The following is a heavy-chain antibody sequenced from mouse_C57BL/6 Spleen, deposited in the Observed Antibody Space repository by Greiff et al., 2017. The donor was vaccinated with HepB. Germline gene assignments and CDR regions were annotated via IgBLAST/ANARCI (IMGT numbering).Heavy chain of an antibody. CDR2: FYTYNDDT. V-gene: IGHV1-47*01. D-gene: IGHD2-3*01. Sequence: VKLPESGAELVKPGASVKMSCKASGYTFTTYPIEWMKQNHGKSLEWIGNFYTYNDDTKYNEKFKGKATLTVEKSSSTVYLERSRLTSDDSAVYYCARDDGRGYFDYWGQGTTLTVSS. CDR1: GYTFTTYP. J-gene: IGHJ2*01. CDR3: ARDDGRGYFDY.